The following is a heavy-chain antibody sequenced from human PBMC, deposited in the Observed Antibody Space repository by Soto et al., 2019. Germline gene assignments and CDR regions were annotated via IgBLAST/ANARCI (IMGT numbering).Heavy chain of an antibody. Sequence: PGGSLRLSCAASGFTFSSYAMSWVRQAPGKGLEWVSAISGSGGSTYYADSVKGRFTISRDNSKNTLYLQMNSLRAEDTAVYYCAKDGYSSGWYLGYYYYGMDVWGQGTTVTVSS. CDR2: ISGSGGST. J-gene: IGHJ6*02. V-gene: IGHV3-23*01. CDR1: GFTFSSYA. D-gene: IGHD6-19*01. CDR3: AKDGYSSGWYLGYYYYGMDV.